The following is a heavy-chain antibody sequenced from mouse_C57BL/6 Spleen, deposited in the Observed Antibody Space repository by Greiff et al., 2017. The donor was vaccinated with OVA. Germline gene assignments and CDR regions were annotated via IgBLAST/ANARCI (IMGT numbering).Heavy chain of an antibody. CDR2: ISGGGGNT. CDR1: GFTFSSYT. CDR3: ARHHYYGSSYFDY. D-gene: IGHD1-1*01. V-gene: IGHV5-9*01. Sequence: DVQLVESGGGLVKPGGSLKLSCAASGFTFSSYTMSWVRQTPEKRLEWVATISGGGGNTYYPDSVKGRFTISRDNAKNTLYLQMSSLRSEDTALYYCARHHYYGSSYFDYWGQGTTLTVSS. J-gene: IGHJ2*01.